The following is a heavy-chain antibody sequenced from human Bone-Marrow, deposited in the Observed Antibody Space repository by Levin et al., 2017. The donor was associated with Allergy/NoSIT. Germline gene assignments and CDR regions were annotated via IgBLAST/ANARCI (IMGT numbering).Heavy chain of an antibody. CDR1: GGSISSSTW. Sequence: SETLSLTCTVSGGSISSSTWWSWVRQPPGKGLEWIGEIYHGGRTNYNQSLRSRVTMSVDKSKNQFSLNLNSVTAADTAVYYCARDPLDYGTNSGNYWGQGTLVTVSS. CDR3: ARDPLDYGTNSGNY. J-gene: IGHJ4*02. D-gene: IGHD4-17*01. V-gene: IGHV4-4*02. CDR2: IYHGGRT.